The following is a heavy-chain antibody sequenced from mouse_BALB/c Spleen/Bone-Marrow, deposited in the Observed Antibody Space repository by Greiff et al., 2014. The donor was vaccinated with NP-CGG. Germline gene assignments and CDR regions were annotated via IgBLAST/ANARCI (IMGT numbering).Heavy chain of an antibody. D-gene: IGHD4-1*01. V-gene: IGHV1-54*01. CDR1: GYAFTNYL. Sequence: VQVVESGAALVRPGTSVKVSRKASGYAFTNYLIDWVKQRPGQGLEWIGVINPGSGGTTYNEKFKGRTTLTADKSSNTAYMQLSSLTSDDSAVYFCATNWGDYWGQGTTLTVSS. CDR3: ATNWGDY. J-gene: IGHJ2*01. CDR2: INPGSGGT.